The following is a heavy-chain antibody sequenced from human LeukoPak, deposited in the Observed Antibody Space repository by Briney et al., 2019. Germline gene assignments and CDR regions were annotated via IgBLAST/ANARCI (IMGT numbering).Heavy chain of an antibody. CDR1: GDSISSHY. CDR3: ARQTTVVTDFDY. D-gene: IGHD4-23*01. Sequence: SETLSLTCTVSGDSISSHYWSWIRQPPGRGLEWRGYISYTGSTNYNPSLKSRVTISVDMSKNQFSLNLRSVTAADTAVYYCARQTTVVTDFDYWGQGTLVTVSS. J-gene: IGHJ4*02. V-gene: IGHV4-59*11. CDR2: ISYTGST.